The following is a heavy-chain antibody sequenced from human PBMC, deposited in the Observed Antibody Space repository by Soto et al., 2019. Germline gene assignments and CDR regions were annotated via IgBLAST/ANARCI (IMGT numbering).Heavy chain of an antibody. CDR1: GFTVSNNY. D-gene: IGHD3-10*01. V-gene: IGHV3-53*01. J-gene: IGHJ4*02. Sequence: EVQLVESGGGLIQPGGSLRLSCAVSGFTVSNNYMSWVRQAPGKGLEGVSVIYSGGYTAYGDSVKGRFTISRDNSKNTPSFKKNSRGPAARAVFYWATARGGGGYWGQGTLVTVSS. CDR2: IYSGGYT. CDR3: ATARGGGGY.